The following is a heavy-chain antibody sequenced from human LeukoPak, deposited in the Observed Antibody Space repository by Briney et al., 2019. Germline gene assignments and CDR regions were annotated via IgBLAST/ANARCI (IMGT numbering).Heavy chain of an antibody. CDR2: IYPGDSDT. CDR3: VRHGSSNCHARCYYNGMDV. V-gene: IGHV5-51*01. J-gene: IGHJ6*02. Sequence: GESLKISCKASGYRFTSYWIGWVRQMPGKGLEWMGIIYPGDSDTRYSPSFQGQVTISADKSISTAYLQWSSLKASDTAMYYCVRHGSSNCHARCYYNGMDVWGQGTTVTVSS. D-gene: IGHD2-2*01. CDR1: GYRFTSYW.